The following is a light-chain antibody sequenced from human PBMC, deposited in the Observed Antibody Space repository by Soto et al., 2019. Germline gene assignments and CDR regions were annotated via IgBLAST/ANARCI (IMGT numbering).Light chain of an antibody. V-gene: IGKV1-39*01. CDR2: AAS. Sequence: DIQMIQSPSSLSASVGDRVTITCQASQSIADYLNWYQHKPGKAPKLLIYAASSLQSGVPSRFSGSGSGTDFTLTISSLQPEDFATYYCQQSYSVIRWTFGQGTKVDIK. CDR3: QQSYSVIRWT. CDR1: QSIADY. J-gene: IGKJ1*01.